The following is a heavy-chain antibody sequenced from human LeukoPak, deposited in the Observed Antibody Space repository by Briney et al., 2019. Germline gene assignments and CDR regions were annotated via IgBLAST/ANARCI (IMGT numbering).Heavy chain of an antibody. CDR1: GFTFSSYA. D-gene: IGHD3-10*01. J-gene: IGHJ6*02. Sequence: GRSLRLSCAASGFTFSSYAMHWVRQAPGKGLEWVAVISYDGSNKYYADSVKGRFTISRDNSKNTLYLQMNSLRAEDTAVYYCARERTYYYGSGSYYSDRSRGYYYGMDVWGQGTTVTVSS. CDR3: ARERTYYYGSGSYYSDRSRGYYYGMDV. V-gene: IGHV3-30*04. CDR2: ISYDGSNK.